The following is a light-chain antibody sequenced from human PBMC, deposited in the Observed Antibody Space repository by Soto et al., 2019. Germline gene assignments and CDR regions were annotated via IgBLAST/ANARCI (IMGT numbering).Light chain of an antibody. CDR2: GNS. CDR1: NSNIGAGYD. CDR3: QSYDSSLSGSSV. J-gene: IGLJ1*01. V-gene: IGLV1-40*01. Sequence: QSVLTQPPSVSGAPGQRVTISCTGSNSNIGAGYDVHWYQQLPGTAPKLLIYGNSNRPSGVPDRFSGSKSGTSASLAITGLQAEDEADYYCQSYDSSLSGSSVFGTGTKVT.